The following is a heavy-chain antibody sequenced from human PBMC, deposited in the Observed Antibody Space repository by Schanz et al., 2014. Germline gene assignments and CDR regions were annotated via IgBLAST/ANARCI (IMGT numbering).Heavy chain of an antibody. Sequence: EVQLVESGGGLVKPGGSLRLSCAASGFAFSSCTMSWVRQAPGKGLEWVSSITVSSTYIYYADSVKGRFTISRDNAKNSLYLQMHSLRAEDTAVYYCARPLGPNYYYYGLDVWGQGTTVTVSS. J-gene: IGHJ6*02. V-gene: IGHV3-21*01. CDR3: ARPLGPNYYYYGLDV. CDR1: GFAFSSCT. CDR2: ITVSSTYI.